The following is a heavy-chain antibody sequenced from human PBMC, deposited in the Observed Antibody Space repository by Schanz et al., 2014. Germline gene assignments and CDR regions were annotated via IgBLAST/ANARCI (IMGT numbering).Heavy chain of an antibody. D-gene: IGHD3-10*01. CDR3: AKGRFGELSAFDI. CDR1: GFTFSSYA. J-gene: IGHJ3*02. Sequence: EVQLLESGGGLVEPGGSLRLSCAASGFTFSSYAMSWVRQAPGKGLEWVSAISGGGGTTYYADSVKGRFTISRDNSKNTLYLQMNSLRAEDTAVYYCAKGRFGELSAFDIWGQGTMVTV. V-gene: IGHV3-23*01. CDR2: ISGGGGTT.